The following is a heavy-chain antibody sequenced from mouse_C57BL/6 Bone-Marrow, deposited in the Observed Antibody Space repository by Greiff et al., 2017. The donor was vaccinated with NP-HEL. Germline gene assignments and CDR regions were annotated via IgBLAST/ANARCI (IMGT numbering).Heavy chain of an antibody. CDR2: IYPRSGNT. CDR1: GYTFTSYG. V-gene: IGHV1-81*01. CDR3: ARKRRTGTPFDY. J-gene: IGHJ2*01. D-gene: IGHD4-1*01. Sequence: VQLQESGAELARPGASVKLSCKASGYTFTSYGISWVKQRTGQGLEWIGEIYPRSGNTYYNEKFKGKATLTADKSSSTAYMELRSLTSEDSAVYFCARKRRTGTPFDYWGQGTTLTVSS.